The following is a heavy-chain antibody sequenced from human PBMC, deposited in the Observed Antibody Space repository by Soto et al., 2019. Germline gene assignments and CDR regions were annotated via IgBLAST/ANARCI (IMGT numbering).Heavy chain of an antibody. V-gene: IGHV3-23*01. Sequence: GGSLRLSCAASGFTFSGYAMSWVGQAPGKGLEWVSAISGSGGSTYYADSVKGRFTISRDNSKNTLYLQMNSLRAEDTAVYYCAKDRSIAVAGTVVDYWGQGTLVTVSS. CDR3: AKDRSIAVAGTVVDY. CDR1: GFTFSGYA. D-gene: IGHD6-19*01. J-gene: IGHJ4*02. CDR2: ISGSGGST.